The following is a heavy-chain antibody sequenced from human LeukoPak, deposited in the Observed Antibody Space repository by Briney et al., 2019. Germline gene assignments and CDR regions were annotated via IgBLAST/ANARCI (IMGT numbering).Heavy chain of an antibody. CDR3: ARDLAGSGSDDAFDI. Sequence: ASVKVSCKASGYTFTGYYMHWVRQAPGQGLEWMGWINPNSGGTNYAQKFQGRVTMTRDTSISTAYMELSRLRSDDTAVYYRARDLAGSGSDDAFDIWGQGTMVTVSS. CDR1: GYTFTGYY. CDR2: INPNSGGT. V-gene: IGHV1-2*02. J-gene: IGHJ3*02. D-gene: IGHD3-10*01.